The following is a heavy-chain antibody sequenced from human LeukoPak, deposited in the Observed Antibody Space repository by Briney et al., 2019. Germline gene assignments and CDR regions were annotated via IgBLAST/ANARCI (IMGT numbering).Heavy chain of an antibody. CDR2: INSDGSST. Sequence: QPGGSLRLSCAASEFTFSSYWMHWVRQAPGKGLVWVSRINSDGSSTSYADSVKGRFTISRDNSKNTLYLQMNSLRVEDTAVYYCAKDSGWYSGSPHGAFEICGQGTMVTVSS. D-gene: IGHD1-26*01. CDR1: EFTFSSYW. V-gene: IGHV3-74*01. J-gene: IGHJ3*02. CDR3: AKDSGWYSGSPHGAFEI.